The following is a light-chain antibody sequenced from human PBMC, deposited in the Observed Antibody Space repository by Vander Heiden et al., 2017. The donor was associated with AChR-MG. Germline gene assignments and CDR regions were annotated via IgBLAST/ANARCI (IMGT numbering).Light chain of an antibody. J-gene: IGLJ3*02. V-gene: IGLV1-47*01. CDR1: SCNIGGFY. CDR2: KNN. CDR3: ATWDDSLSNWV. Sequence: VLPTPPSAPGTPGPGTTLSCSGSSCNIGGFYVYWYQQLPGTAPKVLIYKNNQRPPGVPDRFTGSKSGTSASLAISGLRSEDEADYYCATWDDSLSNWVFGGGTKVSVL.